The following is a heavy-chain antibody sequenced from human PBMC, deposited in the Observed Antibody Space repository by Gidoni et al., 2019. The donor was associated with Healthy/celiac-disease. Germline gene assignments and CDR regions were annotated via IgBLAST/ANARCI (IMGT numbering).Heavy chain of an antibody. V-gene: IGHV3-33*01. J-gene: IGHJ6*02. CDR2: IWYDGSNK. CDR1: GFPFSSYG. Sequence: QVQLVESGGGVVQPGRSLRLSCAASGFPFSSYGMHWVRQDPGKGLEWVAVIWYDGSNKYYADSVKGRFTISRDNSKNTLYLQMNSLRAEDTAVYYFARDYRGSFLKYSGGMDVWGQGTTVTVSS. CDR3: ARDYRGSFLKYSGGMDV. D-gene: IGHD1-26*01.